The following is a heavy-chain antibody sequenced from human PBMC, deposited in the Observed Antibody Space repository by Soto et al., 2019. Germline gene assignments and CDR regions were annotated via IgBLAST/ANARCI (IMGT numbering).Heavy chain of an antibody. V-gene: IGHV3-74*01. J-gene: IGHJ6*03. D-gene: IGHD4-4*01. CDR3: ARGPSTVTTYYYYYYMVV. Sequence: GGSLRLSCAASGFTFSSYWMHWVRQAPGKGLVWVSRINSDGSSTSYADSVRGRFTISRDNAKNTLDLQMNSLRAEDTAVYYCARGPSTVTTYYYYYYMVVLRKGTTVTVSS. CDR1: GFTFSSYW. CDR2: INSDGSST.